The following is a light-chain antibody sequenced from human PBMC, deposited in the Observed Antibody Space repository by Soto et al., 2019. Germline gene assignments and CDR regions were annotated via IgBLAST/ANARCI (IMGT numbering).Light chain of an antibody. Sequence: EIVLTQSPATLSLSRGERANLSCRASQFIDRYLAWYRQIPGQAPRLLIYDASNRATGIPDRFSGGGSGTDFTLTISSLGPEDFAVYDCQQRSNLPPTFGQGTRLDI. CDR1: QFIDRY. J-gene: IGKJ5*01. CDR2: DAS. V-gene: IGKV3-11*01. CDR3: QQRSNLPPT.